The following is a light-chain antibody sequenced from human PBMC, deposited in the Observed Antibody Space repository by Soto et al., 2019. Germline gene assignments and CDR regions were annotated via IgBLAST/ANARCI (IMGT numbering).Light chain of an antibody. V-gene: IGLV2-14*02. CDR1: SSDVGSYNL. CDR3: SSYTDSSNYV. J-gene: IGLJ1*01. CDR2: EVT. Sequence: QSALTQPASVSGSPGQSITISCTGTSSDVGSYNLVSWYQQHPGKAPKLMIYEVTKRPSGVSNRFSGSKSGNTASLTISGLQAEDEADYYCSSYTDSSNYVFGTGTKLTVL.